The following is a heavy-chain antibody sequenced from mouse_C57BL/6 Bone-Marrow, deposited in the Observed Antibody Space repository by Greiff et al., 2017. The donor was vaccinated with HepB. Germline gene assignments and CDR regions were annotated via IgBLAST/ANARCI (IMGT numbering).Heavy chain of an antibody. D-gene: IGHD1-1*01. J-gene: IGHJ4*01. V-gene: IGHV3-6*01. Sequence: ESGPGLVKPSQSLSLTCSVTGYSITSGYYWNWIRQFPGNKLEWMGYISYDGSNNYNPSLKNRISITRDTSKNQFFLKLNSVTTEDTATYYCARGPPFYYGDAMDYWGQGTSVTVSS. CDR3: ARGPPFYYGDAMDY. CDR1: GYSITSGYY. CDR2: ISYDGSN.